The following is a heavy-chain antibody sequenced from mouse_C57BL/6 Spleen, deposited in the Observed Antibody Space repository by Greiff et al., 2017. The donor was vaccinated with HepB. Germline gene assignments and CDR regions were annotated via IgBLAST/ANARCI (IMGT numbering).Heavy chain of an antibody. V-gene: IGHV1-82*01. CDR3: ARSRDYYGSSPWFAY. D-gene: IGHD1-1*01. CDR2: IYPGDGDT. J-gene: IGHJ3*01. CDR1: GYAFSSSW. Sequence: VQLQQSGPELVKPGASVKISCKASGYAFSSSWMNWVKQRPGKGLEWIGRIYPGDGDTNYNGKFKGKATLTADKSSSTAYMQLSSRTSEDSAVYFCARSRDYYGSSPWFAYWGQGTLVTVSA.